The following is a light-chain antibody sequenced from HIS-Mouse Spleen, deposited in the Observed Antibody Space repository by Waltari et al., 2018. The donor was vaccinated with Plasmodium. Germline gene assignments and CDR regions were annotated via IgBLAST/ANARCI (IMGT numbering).Light chain of an antibody. J-gene: IGKJ1*01. V-gene: IGKV1D-8*02. Sequence: AIWMTQSPSSLSASTGDRVTISCWRSQGISSYLAWYQQKPGKAPELLIYAASTLQSGVPSRFSGSGSGTEFTLTISCLQSEDFATYYCQQYYSFPQTFGQGTKVEIK. CDR2: AAS. CDR3: QQYYSFPQT. CDR1: QGISSY.